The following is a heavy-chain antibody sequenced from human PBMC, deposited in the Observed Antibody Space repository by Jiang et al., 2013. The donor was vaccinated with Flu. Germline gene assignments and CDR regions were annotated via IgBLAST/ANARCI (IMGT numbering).Heavy chain of an antibody. J-gene: IGHJ4*02. Sequence: GPGLVKPSETLSLTCTVSGGSISSSSYYWGWIRQPPGKGLEWIGSIYYSGSTYYNPSLKSRVTISVDTSKNQFSLKLSSVTAADTAVYYCARRITIFGVVTYYFDYWGQGTLVTVSS. V-gene: IGHV4-39*01. D-gene: IGHD3-3*01. CDR1: GGSISSSSYY. CDR3: ARRITIFGVVTYYFDY. CDR2: IYYSGST.